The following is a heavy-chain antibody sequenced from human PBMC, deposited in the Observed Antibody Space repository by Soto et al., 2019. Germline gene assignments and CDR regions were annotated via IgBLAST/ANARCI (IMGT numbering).Heavy chain of an antibody. CDR1: GFTFSSYA. CDR2: ISGSGGST. D-gene: IGHD2-2*01. J-gene: IGHJ1*01. Sequence: PGGSLRLSCAASGFTFSSYAMSWVRQAPGKGLEWVSAISGSGGSTYYADSVKGRFTISRDNSKNTLYLQMNSLRAEDTAVYYCAILRDLVFIAEYFQHWGQGTLVTVSS. CDR3: AILRDLVFIAEYFQH. V-gene: IGHV3-23*01.